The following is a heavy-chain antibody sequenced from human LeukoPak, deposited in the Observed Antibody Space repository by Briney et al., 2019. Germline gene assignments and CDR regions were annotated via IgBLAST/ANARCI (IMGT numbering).Heavy chain of an antibody. V-gene: IGHV3-48*03. CDR2: ISGSGSVI. CDR3: IRDLFDDYSLDY. J-gene: IGHJ4*02. D-gene: IGHD3-16*01. Sequence: GGSLRLSCAATGFTFRSYEMNWVRQAPGKGLEWVSYISGSGSVIHYADSVKGRFTISRDNARNSLYLQMNSLRAEDTAVYYCIRDLFDDYSLDYWGQGALVTVSS. CDR1: GFTFRSYE.